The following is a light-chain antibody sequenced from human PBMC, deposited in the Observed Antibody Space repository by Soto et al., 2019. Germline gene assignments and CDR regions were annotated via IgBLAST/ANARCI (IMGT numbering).Light chain of an antibody. V-gene: IGKV1-27*01. CDR2: AAS. J-gene: IGKJ5*01. Sequence: DIQMTQSPSSLSASVGDRVTITCRASQGISNFLAWYQQKPGKVPKLLISAASTLQSGVPSRFSGSGSGTDFTLSITSHQPEDVATYYCQKYSRVITFGQGTRLE. CDR3: QKYSRVIT. CDR1: QGISNF.